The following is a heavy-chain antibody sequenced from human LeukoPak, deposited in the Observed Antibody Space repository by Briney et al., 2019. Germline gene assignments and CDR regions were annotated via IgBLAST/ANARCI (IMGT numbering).Heavy chain of an antibody. CDR2: FDPDDGET. V-gene: IGHV1-24*01. D-gene: IGHD1-26*01. CDR1: GYTLTELS. CDR3: ATSGSYFIVGWFDP. J-gene: IGHJ5*02. Sequence: ASVKVSCKVSGYTLTELSMHWVRQAPGKGLEWMGGFDPDDGETIYAQKFQGRVTITEDTSTDTAYMELSGLRSEDTAVYYCATSGSYFIVGWFDPWGQGTLVTVSS.